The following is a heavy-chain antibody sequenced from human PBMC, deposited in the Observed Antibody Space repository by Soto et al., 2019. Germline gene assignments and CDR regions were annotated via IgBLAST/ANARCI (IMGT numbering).Heavy chain of an antibody. V-gene: IGHV4-31*03. Sequence: TLSLTCTVSGGSISSGGYYWSWIRQHPGKGLEWIGYIYYSGSTYYNPSLKSRVTISVDTSKNQFSLKLSSVTAADTAVYYCARGRATYYYGSGTSLTWGQGTLVTVSS. J-gene: IGHJ5*02. CDR1: GGSISSGGYY. CDR2: IYYSGST. D-gene: IGHD3-10*01. CDR3: ARGRATYYYGSGTSLT.